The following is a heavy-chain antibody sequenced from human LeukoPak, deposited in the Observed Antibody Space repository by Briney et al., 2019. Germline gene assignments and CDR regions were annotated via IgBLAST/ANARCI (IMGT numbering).Heavy chain of an antibody. D-gene: IGHD3-22*01. J-gene: IGHJ4*02. V-gene: IGHV3-23*01. CDR3: AKVSRYDSSGYYYVTGYFDY. Sequence: GGSLRLSCAASGFTFSSYAMSWVRQAPGKGLEWVSAISGSGGSTYYADSVKGRFTISRDNSKNTLYLQMNSLRDEDTAVYYCAKVSRYDSSGYYYVTGYFDYWGQGTLVTVSS. CDR2: ISGSGGST. CDR1: GFTFSSYA.